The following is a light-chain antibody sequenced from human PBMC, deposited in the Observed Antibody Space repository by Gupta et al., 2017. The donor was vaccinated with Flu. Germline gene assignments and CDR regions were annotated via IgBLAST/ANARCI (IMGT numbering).Light chain of an antibody. CDR1: QGIVKS. Sequence: DIQMTQSPSSLSASVGDRVTITCRASQGIVKSFAWFQQKPGKPPKSLLYAASSLQTAVPSTSSGSGSAGAFTLTISSLQPEDFATYYCQQQLSSRQTFGGGTKVEIK. CDR2: AAS. CDR3: QQQLSSRQT. V-gene: IGKV1-16*01. J-gene: IGKJ4*01.